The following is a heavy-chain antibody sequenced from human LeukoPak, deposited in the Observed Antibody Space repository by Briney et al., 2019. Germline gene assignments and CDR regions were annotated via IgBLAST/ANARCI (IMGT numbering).Heavy chain of an antibody. CDR2: ISHTEGT. J-gene: IGHJ4*02. Sequence: SETLSLTCGVFGVSINDYYWSWIRQSPGKGLEWIGEISHTEGTRYNPSLESRVTMSVGTSENQLSLKLIFVTAAGTAVYYCARIRCGHSGSVCYNHWGLGTLVTVSS. D-gene: IGHD2-21*01. V-gene: IGHV4-34*01. CDR3: ARIRCGHSGSVCYNH. CDR1: GVSINDYY.